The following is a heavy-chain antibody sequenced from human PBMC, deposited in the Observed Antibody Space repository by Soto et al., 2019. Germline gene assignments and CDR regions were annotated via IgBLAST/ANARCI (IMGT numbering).Heavy chain of an antibody. CDR1: GYTFTTYD. D-gene: IGHD2-15*01. CDR3: TRGTRVAEY. V-gene: IGHV1-8*01. Sequence: QVQLVQSGAEVRKPGASVKVSCKASGYTFTTYDINWVRQATGQGLEWMGWVNPNSGNTCYAQKFQGRVTMTRNTSINTAYMELSSLRSEDTAVYYCTRGTRVAEYWGQGTLVTVSS. CDR2: VNPNSGNT. J-gene: IGHJ4*02.